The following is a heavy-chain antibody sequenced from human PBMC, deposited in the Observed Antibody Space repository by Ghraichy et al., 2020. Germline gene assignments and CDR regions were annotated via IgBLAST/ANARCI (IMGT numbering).Heavy chain of an antibody. CDR3: VGTMVRGVITIFDY. J-gene: IGHJ4*02. Sequence: SETLSLTCTVSGGSISSYYWSWIRQPPGKGLEWIGYIYYSGSTNYNPSLKSRVTISVDTSKNQFSLKLSSVTAADTAVYYCVGTMVRGVITIFDYWGQGTLVTVSS. CDR1: GGSISSYY. D-gene: IGHD3-10*01. V-gene: IGHV4-59*01. CDR2: IYYSGST.